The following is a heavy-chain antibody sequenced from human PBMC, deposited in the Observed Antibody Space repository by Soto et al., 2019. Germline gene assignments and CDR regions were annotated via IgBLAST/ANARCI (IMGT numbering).Heavy chain of an antibody. CDR2: ISAYNGNT. J-gene: IGHJ4*02. Sequence: ASVKVSCKASGYTFTSYGISWVRQAPGQGLEWMGWISAYNGNTNYAQKLQGRVTMTTDTSTSTAYMELRSLRSDDTAVYYCAAHQDGYSSSSYVVSGLDYWGQGTLVTVSS. D-gene: IGHD6-6*01. V-gene: IGHV1-18*01. CDR1: GYTFTSYG. CDR3: AAHQDGYSSSSYVVSGLDY.